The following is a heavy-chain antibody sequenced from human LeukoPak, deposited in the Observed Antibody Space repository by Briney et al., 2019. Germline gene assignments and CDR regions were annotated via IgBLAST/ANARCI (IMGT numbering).Heavy chain of an antibody. D-gene: IGHD2-8*02. J-gene: IGHJ3*02. V-gene: IGHV4-61*02. CDR3: AMRLVGPGAFGI. CDR2: IYSSGRT. Sequence: SQTLSLTCTVSGASIRGSITSGTYYWNWIRQPAGKGLEWIGRIYSSGRTDYNPSLKSRVTISVDTSKNQFSLKLTSVTAADMAVYYCAMRLVGPGAFGIWGQGTMVTVSS. CDR1: GASIRGSITSGTYY.